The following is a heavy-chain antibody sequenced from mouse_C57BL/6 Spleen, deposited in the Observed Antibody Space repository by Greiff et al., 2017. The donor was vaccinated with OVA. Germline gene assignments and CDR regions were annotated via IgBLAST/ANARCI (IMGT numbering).Heavy chain of an antibody. J-gene: IGHJ2*01. CDR2: ISGGGGNT. V-gene: IGHV5-9*01. Sequence: EVQVVESGGGLVKPGGSLKLSCAASGFTFSSYTMSWVRQTPEKRLAWVATISGGGGNTYYPDSVKGRFTISRDNAKNTLYLQMSSLRSEDTALYYCARQSWSRDYFDYWGQGTTLTVSS. CDR1: GFTFSSYT. D-gene: IGHD1-1*02. CDR3: ARQSWSRDYFDY.